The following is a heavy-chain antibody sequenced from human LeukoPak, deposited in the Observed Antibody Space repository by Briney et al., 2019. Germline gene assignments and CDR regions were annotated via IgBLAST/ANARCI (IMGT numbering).Heavy chain of an antibody. Sequence: SVKVSCKASGGTFSSYAISWVRQAPGQGLEWMGRIIPILGIANYAQKFQGRVTITADKSTSTAYMELSSLRSEDTAVYYCARPSYYCDSSGFLKEYFQHWGQGTLVTVSS. CDR2: IIPILGIA. CDR1: GGTFSSYA. D-gene: IGHD3-22*01. CDR3: ARPSYYCDSSGFLKEYFQH. J-gene: IGHJ1*01. V-gene: IGHV1-69*04.